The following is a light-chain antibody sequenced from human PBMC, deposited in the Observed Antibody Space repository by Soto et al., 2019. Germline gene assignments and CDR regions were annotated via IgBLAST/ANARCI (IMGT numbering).Light chain of an antibody. V-gene: IGKV4-1*01. J-gene: IGKJ4*01. CDR2: WAS. CDR3: QQYYSSPLT. CDR1: QSVLYSSNNKNY. Sequence: DIVMTQSPDSLAVSLGERATINCKSSQSVLYSSNNKNYLAWYQQKLGQPPKLLIYWASTRESGVPDRFSGSGSGTDLPLTISSLQAEDVAVYYCQQYYSSPLTFGGGTKVEIK.